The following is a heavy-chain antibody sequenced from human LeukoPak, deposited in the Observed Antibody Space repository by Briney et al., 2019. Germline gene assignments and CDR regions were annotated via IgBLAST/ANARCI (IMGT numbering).Heavy chain of an antibody. CDR1: GYNFATYW. V-gene: IGHV5-51*01. Sequence: GESLKISCQGSGYNFATYWIGWVRQMPGKGLEWMGIISPADSDTRYSPSFQGQVTISADKSINTAYLQWSSLGASDTAIYYCARPAALAGPGIVYWARGPLVTVSS. D-gene: IGHD6-19*01. J-gene: IGHJ4*02. CDR2: ISPADSDT. CDR3: ARPAALAGPGIVY.